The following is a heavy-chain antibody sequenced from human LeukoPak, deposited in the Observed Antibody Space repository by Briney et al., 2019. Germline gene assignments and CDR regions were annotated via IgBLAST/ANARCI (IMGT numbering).Heavy chain of an antibody. Sequence: ASVKVSCKASGYTFTGYYMHWVRQAPGQGLEWMGWINPNSGGTNYAQKFQGRVTMTRDTSISTAYMELSRLRSDGTAVYYCARVWYPGAYDSGGYDYYYGMDVWGQGTTVTVSS. D-gene: IGHD5-12*01. V-gene: IGHV1-2*02. CDR3: ARVWYPGAYDSGGYDYYYGMDV. CDR1: GYTFTGYY. J-gene: IGHJ6*02. CDR2: INPNSGGT.